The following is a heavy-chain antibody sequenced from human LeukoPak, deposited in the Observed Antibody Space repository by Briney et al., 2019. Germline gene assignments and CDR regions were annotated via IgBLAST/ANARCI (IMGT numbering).Heavy chain of an antibody. D-gene: IGHD5-24*01. CDR2: IYPGDSET. CDR1: GYSSTTYW. CDR3: ARRHVYNYFFDY. J-gene: IGHJ4*02. Sequence: GESLKISCKGSGYSSTTYWIGWVRPMPGKGLEWMGIIYPGDSETRYSPSFQGQVTISADKFISTAYLQWSSLKASDTAMYYCARRHVYNYFFDYWGQGTLVTVSS. V-gene: IGHV5-51*01.